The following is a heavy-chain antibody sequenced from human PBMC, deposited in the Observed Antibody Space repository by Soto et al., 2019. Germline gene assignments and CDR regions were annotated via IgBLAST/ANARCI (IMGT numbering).Heavy chain of an antibody. J-gene: IGHJ4*02. CDR3: ARVGCSGGSCYLDFDY. D-gene: IGHD2-15*01. Sequence: SETLSLTCAVSSGSISRSNWWSWVRQPPGKGLEWIGEIYHSGSTNYNPSLKSRVTISVDKSKNQFSLKLSSVTAADTAVYYCARVGCSGGSCYLDFDYWGQGTLVTVSS. CDR2: IYHSGST. V-gene: IGHV4-4*02. CDR1: SGSISRSNW.